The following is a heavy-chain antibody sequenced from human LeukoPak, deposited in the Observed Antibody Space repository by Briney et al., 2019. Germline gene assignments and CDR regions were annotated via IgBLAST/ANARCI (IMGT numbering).Heavy chain of an antibody. CDR1: GYTFTSYD. CDR3: ARPIGYSSGWYRAYYYGMDV. V-gene: IGHV1-8*01. CDR2: MNPNSGAT. J-gene: IGHJ6*02. Sequence: ASVKVSCKASGYTFTSYDFNWLRQATGQGPEWMGWMNPNSGATGYAQKFQGRVTITADESTSTAYMELSSLRSEDTAVYYCARPIGYSSGWYRAYYYGMDVWGQGTTVTVSS. D-gene: IGHD6-19*01.